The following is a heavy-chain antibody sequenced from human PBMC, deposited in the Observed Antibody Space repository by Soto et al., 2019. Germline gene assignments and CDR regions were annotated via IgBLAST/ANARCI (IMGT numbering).Heavy chain of an antibody. V-gene: IGHV5-51*01. J-gene: IGHJ5*02. D-gene: IGHD1-26*01. CDR1: GYSFTIYW. Sequence: PVGSLTIFCKVSGYSFTIYWIVWVVQMPGKGLEWMGIIYPGDSDTRYSPSFQGQVTISADKSISTAYLQWSSLKASDTAMYYCARRAWELPWFDPWGQGTMVTVSS. CDR3: ARRAWELPWFDP. CDR2: IYPGDSDT.